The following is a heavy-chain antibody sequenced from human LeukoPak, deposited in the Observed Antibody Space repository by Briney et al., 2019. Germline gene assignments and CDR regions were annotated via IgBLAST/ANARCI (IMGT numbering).Heavy chain of an antibody. CDR2: IYTSGST. Sequence: SETLSLTCTVSGGSISSGSYYWSWIRQPAGKGLEWIGRIYTSGSTNYNPSLKSRVTISVDRSKNQFSLKLSSVTAADTAVYYCARALVTCTNGVCPPYAYFQHWGQGTLVTVSS. CDR1: GGSISSGSYY. D-gene: IGHD2-8*01. J-gene: IGHJ1*01. CDR3: ARALVTCTNGVCPPYAYFQH. V-gene: IGHV4-61*02.